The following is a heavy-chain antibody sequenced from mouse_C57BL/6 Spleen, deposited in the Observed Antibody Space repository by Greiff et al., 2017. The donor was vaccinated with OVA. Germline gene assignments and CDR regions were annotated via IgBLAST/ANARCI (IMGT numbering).Heavy chain of an antibody. V-gene: IGHV2-2*01. D-gene: IGHD4-1*01. Sequence: VHLVESGPGLVQPSQRLSITCTVSGFSLTSYGVHWVRQSPGKGLEWLGVIWSGGSTDYNAAFISRLSISKDNSKSQVFFKMNSLQADDTAIYYCARNSWDVGFAYWGQGTLVTVSA. J-gene: IGHJ3*01. CDR3: ARNSWDVGFAY. CDR1: GFSLTSYG. CDR2: IWSGGST.